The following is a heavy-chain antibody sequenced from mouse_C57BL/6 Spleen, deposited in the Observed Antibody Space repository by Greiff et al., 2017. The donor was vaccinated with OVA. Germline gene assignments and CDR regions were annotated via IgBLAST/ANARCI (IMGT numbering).Heavy chain of an antibody. J-gene: IGHJ2*01. CDR2: IYPRSGNT. CDR3: ARLVVVAFDY. V-gene: IGHV1-81*01. CDR1: GYTFTSYG. D-gene: IGHD1-1*01. Sequence: QVQLKESGAELARPGASVKLSCKASGYTFTSYGISWVKQRTGQGLEWIGEIYPRSGNTYYNEKFKGKATLTADKSSSTAYMELRSLTSEDSAVYFCARLVVVAFDYWGQGTTLTVSS.